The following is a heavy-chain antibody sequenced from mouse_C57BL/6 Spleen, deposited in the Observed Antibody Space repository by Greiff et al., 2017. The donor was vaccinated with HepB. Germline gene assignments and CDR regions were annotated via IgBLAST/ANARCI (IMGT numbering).Heavy chain of an antibody. CDR2: INPSSGYT. CDR3: ARTDYYGSSYFDY. V-gene: IGHV1-4*01. Sequence: VMLVESGAELARPGASVKMSCKASGYTFTSYTMHWVKQRPGQGLEWIGYINPSSGYTKYNQKFKDKATLTADKSSSTAYMQLSSLTSEDSAVYYCARTDYYGSSYFDYWGQGTTLTVSS. CDR1: GYTFTSYT. D-gene: IGHD1-1*01. J-gene: IGHJ2*01.